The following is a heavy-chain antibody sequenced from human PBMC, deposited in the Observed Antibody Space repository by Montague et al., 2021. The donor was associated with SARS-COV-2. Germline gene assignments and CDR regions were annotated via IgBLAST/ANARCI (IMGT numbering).Heavy chain of an antibody. D-gene: IGHD3-22*01. CDR3: ARLGVSGPEGYYPGWFDP. CDR2: IYFGGNS. CDR1: GGSISSSSCY. V-gene: IGHV4-39*02. Sequence: SETLSLTCTVSGGSISSSSCYWAWIRQPPGKGLEWIGSIYFGGNSYYXXXLKSRVSISVDTSQNHFALKLSSVTAADTARYYCARLGVSGPEGYYPGWFDPWGQGTLVTVSS. J-gene: IGHJ5*02.